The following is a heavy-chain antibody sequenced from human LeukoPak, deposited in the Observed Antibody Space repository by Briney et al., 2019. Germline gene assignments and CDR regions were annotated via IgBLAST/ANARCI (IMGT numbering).Heavy chain of an antibody. CDR1: GFTVSSNY. D-gene: IGHD3-22*01. CDR3: ARDGYYYDSSGYYSTFDY. Sequence: PGGSLRLSCAASGFTVSSNYMSWVRKAPGKGLEWVANIKQDGSEKYYVDSVKGRFTISRDNAKNSLYLQMNSLRAEDTAVYYCARDGYYYDSSGYYSTFDYWGQGTLVTVSS. V-gene: IGHV3-7*01. J-gene: IGHJ4*02. CDR2: IKQDGSEK.